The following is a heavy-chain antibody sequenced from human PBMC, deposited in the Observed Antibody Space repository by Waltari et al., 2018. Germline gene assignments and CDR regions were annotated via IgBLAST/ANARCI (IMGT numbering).Heavy chain of an antibody. V-gene: IGHV4-59*01. J-gene: IGHJ5*02. CDR2: IYYSGST. CDR3: ARVNCSSTSCYGPNWFDP. Sequence: QVQLQESGPGLVKPSETLSLTCTVSGGSISSYYWRWIRQPPGKGLEWIGYIYYSGSTNYNPSLKSRVTISVYTSKNQFSLKLSSVTAADTAVYYCARVNCSSTSCYGPNWFDPWGQGTLVTVSS. D-gene: IGHD2-2*01. CDR1: GGSISSYY.